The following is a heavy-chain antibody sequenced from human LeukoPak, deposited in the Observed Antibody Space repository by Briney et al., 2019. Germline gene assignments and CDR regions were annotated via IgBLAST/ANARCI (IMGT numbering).Heavy chain of an antibody. CDR1: GGFIINGKW. V-gene: IGHV4-4*02. D-gene: IGHD3-9*01. CDR3: VRDSIAGYSLSW. CDR2: ISHSGSP. Sequence: SGTLSLTCGVSGGFIINGKWWSWVRQPPGKGLEWIGEISHSGSPNYNPSLKGRLTISVGTAKNQFSLKLSSVTAADTAVYYCVRDSIAGYSLSWWGQGTLVTVSS. J-gene: IGHJ4*02.